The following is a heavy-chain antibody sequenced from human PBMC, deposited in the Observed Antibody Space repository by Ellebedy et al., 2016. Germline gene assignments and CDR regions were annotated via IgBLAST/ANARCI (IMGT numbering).Heavy chain of an antibody. J-gene: IGHJ4*02. D-gene: IGHD2-15*01. CDR2: IYYSGST. CDR1: GGSISSSSYY. V-gene: IGHV4-39*07. CDR3: ARLKRYCSGGSCYLGLFDY. Sequence: SETLSLXCTVSGGSISSSSYYWGWIRQPPGKGLEWIGSIYYSGSTYYNPSLKSRVTISVDTSKNQFSLKLSSVTAADTAVYYCARLKRYCSGGSCYLGLFDYWGQGTLVTVSS.